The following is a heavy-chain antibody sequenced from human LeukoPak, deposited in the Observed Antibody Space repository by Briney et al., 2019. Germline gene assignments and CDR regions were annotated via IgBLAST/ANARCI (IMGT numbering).Heavy chain of an antibody. J-gene: IGHJ4*02. CDR1: GYTFTSYY. Sequence: ASVKVSCKASGYTFTSYYMHWVRQAPGQGLEWMGIINPSGGSTSYAQKFQGRVTMTRDMSTSPVYMELSSLRSEDTAVYYCARDMHYSSGWYSHGAGDYGGQGNLVTVSS. CDR3: ARDMHYSSGWYSHGAGDY. CDR2: INPSGGST. D-gene: IGHD6-19*01. V-gene: IGHV1-46*01.